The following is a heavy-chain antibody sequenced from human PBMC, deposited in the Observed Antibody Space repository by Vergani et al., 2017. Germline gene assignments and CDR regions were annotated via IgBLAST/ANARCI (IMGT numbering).Heavy chain of an antibody. V-gene: IGHV3-48*01. CDR3: AREILTGYYTGSSWFDP. CDR1: GFTFSSYS. J-gene: IGHJ5*02. CDR2: VSSSSSTI. Sequence: EVQLVESGGGLVQPGGSLRLSCSASGFTFSSYSMNWVRQAPGKGLEWVSYVSSSSSTIYYADSVKGRFTISRDNAKNSLYLQMNSLRAEDKAVYYCAREILTGYYTGSSWFDPWGQGTLVTVSS. D-gene: IGHD3-9*01.